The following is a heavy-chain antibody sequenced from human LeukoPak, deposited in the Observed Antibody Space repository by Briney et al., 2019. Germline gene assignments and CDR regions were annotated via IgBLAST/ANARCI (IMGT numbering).Heavy chain of an antibody. V-gene: IGHV3-21*04. Sequence: KPGGSLRLSCAASGFTFSSYSMNWVRQAPGKGLEWVSSISSSSSYIYYADSVKGRFTISRDNSKNTLSLQMNSLRAEDTAIYYCVRDLVIFEYWGQGTLVTVSS. CDR3: VRDLVIFEY. CDR1: GFTFSSYS. J-gene: IGHJ4*02. CDR2: ISSSSSYI.